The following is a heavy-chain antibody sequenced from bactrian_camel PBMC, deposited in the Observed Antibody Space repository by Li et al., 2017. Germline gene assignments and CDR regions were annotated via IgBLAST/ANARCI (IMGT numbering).Heavy chain of an antibody. V-gene: IGHV3S10*01. CDR3: AADPYCSVVAGAPGLLYTY. CDR2: IDGDGKI. CDR1: SEYRVKFGY. J-gene: IGHJ4*01. D-gene: IGHD6*01. Sequence: VQLVESGGGSVQAGGSLRLSCTTSSEYRVKFGYMSWFRQAPGKEREGIAAIDGDGKIGYAESVKGRFAISQDSTKNTVYLQMNSLKPEDTAMYYCAADPYCSVVAGAPGLLYTYWGQGTQVTVS.